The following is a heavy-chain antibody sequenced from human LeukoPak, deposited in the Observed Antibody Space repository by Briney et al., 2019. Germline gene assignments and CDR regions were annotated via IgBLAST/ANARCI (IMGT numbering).Heavy chain of an antibody. Sequence: PGGSLRLSCAASGFTFSSYWMSWVRQAPGKGPEWVANIKQDGSDKYYVDSVKGRFTISRDNAKNSLYLQMNSLRVEDTAVYYCARRYSGTSGNFDYWGQGTLVTVSS. CDR1: GFTFSSYW. D-gene: IGHD5-12*01. J-gene: IGHJ4*02. V-gene: IGHV3-7*01. CDR2: IKQDGSDK. CDR3: ARRYSGTSGNFDY.